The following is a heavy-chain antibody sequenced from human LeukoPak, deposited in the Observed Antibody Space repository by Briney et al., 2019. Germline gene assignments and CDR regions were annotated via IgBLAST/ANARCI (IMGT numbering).Heavy chain of an antibody. Sequence: PGGSLRLSCAASGFTFSSYAMSWVRQAPGKWLEWVSAISGSGGSTYYADSVKGRFTISRDNSKNTLYLQMNSLRAEDTAVYYCAKGPRSIQLSQVDYWGQGTLVTVSS. CDR1: GFTFSSYA. CDR3: AKGPRSIQLSQVDY. V-gene: IGHV3-23*01. CDR2: ISGSGGST. D-gene: IGHD5-18*01. J-gene: IGHJ4*02.